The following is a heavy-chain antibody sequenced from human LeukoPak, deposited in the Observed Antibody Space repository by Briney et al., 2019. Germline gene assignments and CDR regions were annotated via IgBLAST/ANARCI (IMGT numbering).Heavy chain of an antibody. CDR3: ARQAYSSGWYTVSY. V-gene: IGHV4-59*08. CDR1: GGSISSSY. J-gene: IGHJ4*02. CDR2: IYDSETT. Sequence: SETLSLTCTVSGGSISSSYLSWIRQPPGKGLEWIASIYDSETTKYNPSLRSRATISSDTSKNQFSLRLSSVTAADTAVYYCARQAYSSGWYTVSYWGQGTLVTVSS. D-gene: IGHD6-19*01.